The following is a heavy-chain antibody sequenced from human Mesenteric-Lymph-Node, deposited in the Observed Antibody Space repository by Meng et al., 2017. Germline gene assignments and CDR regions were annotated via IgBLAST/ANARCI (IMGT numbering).Heavy chain of an antibody. D-gene: IGHD3-10*01. CDR3: ARETYYYGSGSLNWFDP. J-gene: IGHJ5*02. CDR1: GYTFTSYG. Sequence: QGHVVRSGAEVKKPWASVKVSCKASGYTFTSYGISWVRQAPGQGLEWMGWISAYNGNTNYAQKLQGRVTMTTDTSTSTAYMELRSLRSDDTAVYYCARETYYYGSGSLNWFDPWGQGTLVTVSS. CDR2: ISAYNGNT. V-gene: IGHV1-18*01.